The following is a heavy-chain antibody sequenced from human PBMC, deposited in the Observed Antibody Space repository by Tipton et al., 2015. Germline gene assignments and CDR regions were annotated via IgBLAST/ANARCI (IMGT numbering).Heavy chain of an antibody. CDR2: ISWNSDNI. V-gene: IGHV3-9*01. Sequence: SLRLSCAASGFSFDDYAMHWVRQAPGKGLEWVSGISWNSDNIVYADSVKGRFTISRDNAKNSLYLQMNSLRPEDTALYYCARGGNNWFDPWGQGTLVTVSS. CDR3: ARGGNNWFDP. CDR1: GFSFDDYA. D-gene: IGHD2-15*01. J-gene: IGHJ5*02.